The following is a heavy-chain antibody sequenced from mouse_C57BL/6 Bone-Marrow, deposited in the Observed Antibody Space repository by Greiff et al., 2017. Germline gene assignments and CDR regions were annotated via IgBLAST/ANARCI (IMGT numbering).Heavy chain of an antibody. CDR2: INPNNGGT. Sequence: VQLQQSGPELVKPGASVKISCKASGYTFTDYYMNWVKQSHGKSLEWIGDINPNNGGTSYNQKFKGKATLTVDKSSSTAYMELRSLTSEDSAVYYCARPSYYGSSPLYFDVWGTGTTVTVSS. CDR3: ARPSYYGSSPLYFDV. V-gene: IGHV1-26*01. CDR1: GYTFTDYY. J-gene: IGHJ1*03. D-gene: IGHD1-1*01.